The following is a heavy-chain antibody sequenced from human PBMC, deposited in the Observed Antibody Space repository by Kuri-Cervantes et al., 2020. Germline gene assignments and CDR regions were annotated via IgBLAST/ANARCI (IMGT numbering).Heavy chain of an antibody. CDR2: INHSGST. D-gene: IGHD2-15*01. J-gene: IGHJ4*02. CDR3: ARGVEGFLDYFNY. Sequence: GSLRLSCAASGFTFSNAWMSWVRQAPGKGLEWIGEINHSGSTNYNPSLKSRVTISVDTSKNQFSLRLTSVTAADTAVYYCARGVEGFLDYFNYWGQGTLVTVSS. V-gene: IGHV4-34*01. CDR1: GFTFSNAW.